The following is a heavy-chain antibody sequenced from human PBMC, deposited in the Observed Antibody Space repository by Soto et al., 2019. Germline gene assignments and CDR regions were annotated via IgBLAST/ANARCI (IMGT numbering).Heavy chain of an antibody. Sequence: GGSLRLSCVASGFTFNSYAMSWVRQAPGKGLEWVSAISGGGGSTHYADSVKGRFTISSDSSRNILYLWMNSLRDEDTAVYYCAKDGPMWGSYFDSWGQGTLVTVSS. J-gene: IGHJ4*02. CDR3: AKDGPMWGSYFDS. V-gene: IGHV3-23*01. D-gene: IGHD3-16*01. CDR2: ISGGGGST. CDR1: GFTFNSYA.